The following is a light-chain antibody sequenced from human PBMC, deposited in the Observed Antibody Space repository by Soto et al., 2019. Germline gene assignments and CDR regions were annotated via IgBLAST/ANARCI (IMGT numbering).Light chain of an antibody. V-gene: IGKV1-5*03. CDR2: KAS. CDR1: QSISSW. CDR3: QQYNSYLMYT. J-gene: IGKJ2*01. Sequence: MTQSPSTLSASVGDRVTITCRASQSISSWLAWYQQKPGKAPKLLIYKASSLESGVPSRFSGSGSGTEFTLTISSLQPDDFATYYCQQYNSYLMYTFGQGTKLEIK.